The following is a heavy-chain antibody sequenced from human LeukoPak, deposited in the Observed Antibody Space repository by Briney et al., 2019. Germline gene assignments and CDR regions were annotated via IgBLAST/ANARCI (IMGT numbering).Heavy chain of an antibody. V-gene: IGHV3-23*01. CDR2: ISFSGGST. J-gene: IGHJ4*02. D-gene: IGHD3-3*01. CDR1: GFTFSSYA. Sequence: GGSLRLSCAASGFTFSSYAMSWVRQAPGKGLEWVAAISFSGGSTYYADSVKGRFTISRDNSKNTLYLQMNSLRAEDTAVYYCAKITHDSWSGYYPRAEAHFAYWGQGTLVTVSS. CDR3: AKITHDSWSGYYPRAEAHFAY.